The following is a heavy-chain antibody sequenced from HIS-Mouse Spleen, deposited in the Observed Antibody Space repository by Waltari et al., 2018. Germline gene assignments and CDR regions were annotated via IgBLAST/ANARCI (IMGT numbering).Heavy chain of an antibody. CDR1: GGSISSSSYY. D-gene: IGHD6-13*01. CDR3: AREIPYSSSWYDWYFDL. Sequence: QLQLQESGPGLVKPSETLSLTCTVSGGSISSSSYYWGWIRQPPGKGLEWIGSIYYSGRTYYIRSLRGRVNISVATSKNQCSLKLSSVTAADTAVYYCAREIPYSSSWYDWYFDLWGRGTLVTVSS. V-gene: IGHV4-39*07. CDR2: IYYSGRT. J-gene: IGHJ2*01.